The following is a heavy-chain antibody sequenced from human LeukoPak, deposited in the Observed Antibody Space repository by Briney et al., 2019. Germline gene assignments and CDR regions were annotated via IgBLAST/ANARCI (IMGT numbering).Heavy chain of an antibody. Sequence: GGSLRLSCVVSGFTFTEYYMSWVRQAPGKGLEWVSAISGSGGSTYYADSVKGRFTISRDNSKNTLYLQMNSLRAEDTAVYYCAKDRGEQLVPTGLFDYWGEGTLVTVSS. V-gene: IGHV3-23*01. CDR1: GFTFTEYY. D-gene: IGHD6-13*01. J-gene: IGHJ4*02. CDR2: ISGSGGST. CDR3: AKDRGEQLVPTGLFDY.